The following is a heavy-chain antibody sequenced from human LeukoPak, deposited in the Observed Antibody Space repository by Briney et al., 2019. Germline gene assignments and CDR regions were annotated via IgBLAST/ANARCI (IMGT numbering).Heavy chain of an antibody. V-gene: IGHV3-7*01. CDR1: GFTFANYW. Sequence: PGGSLRLACAASGFTFANYWMNWVRQAPGKGLEWVANMVDDGNKKNYVDSVKGRFTISRDNVNNSLYLQMNNLRVDDTAVYYCARGQNIAPWGQGTLVTVSS. CDR3: ARGQNIAP. J-gene: IGHJ4*02. D-gene: IGHD2/OR15-2a*01. CDR2: MVDDGNKK.